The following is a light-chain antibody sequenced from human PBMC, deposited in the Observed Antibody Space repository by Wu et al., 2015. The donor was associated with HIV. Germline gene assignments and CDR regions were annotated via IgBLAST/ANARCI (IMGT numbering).Light chain of an antibody. CDR3: QQRRYWPLYT. Sequence: EIVLTQFPATLSLSPGERATLSCRASQSVASFLAWYQQKPGQAPRLLIYDASNRATGIPARFSGSGSGTDFTLTISSLEPGDFAVYYCQQRRYWPLYTFGLGDQAGDQT. J-gene: IGKJ2*01. CDR1: QSVASF. CDR2: DAS. V-gene: IGKV3-11*01.